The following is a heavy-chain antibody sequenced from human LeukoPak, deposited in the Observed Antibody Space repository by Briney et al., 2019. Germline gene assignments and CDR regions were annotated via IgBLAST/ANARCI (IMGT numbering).Heavy chain of an antibody. CDR1: GFTFSSYW. CDR3: ARGVYSSGWYPDNFDY. V-gene: IGHV3-7*01. CDR2: IKRDGSDK. Sequence: GGSLRLSCAASGFTFSSYWMSWVRQTPGEGLEWVANIKRDGSDKYYVDSVKGRFTISRDNAKNSLYLQMNSLRVEDTAVYYCARGVYSSGWYPDNFDYWGQGTLVTVSS. D-gene: IGHD6-19*01. J-gene: IGHJ4*02.